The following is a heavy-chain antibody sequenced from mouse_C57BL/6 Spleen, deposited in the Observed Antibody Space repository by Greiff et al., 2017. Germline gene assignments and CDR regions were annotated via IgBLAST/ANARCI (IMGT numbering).Heavy chain of an antibody. CDR2: ISYDGSN. J-gene: IGHJ4*01. CDR3: AGGSSLYYAMDY. CDR1: GYSITSGYY. D-gene: IGHD1-1*01. Sequence: DVQLQESGPGLVKPSQSLSLTCSVTGYSITSGYYWNWIRQFPGNKLEWMGYISYDGSNNYNPSLKNRISITRDTSKNQFFLKLNSVTTEDTATYYCAGGSSLYYAMDYWGQGTSVTVSS. V-gene: IGHV3-6*01.